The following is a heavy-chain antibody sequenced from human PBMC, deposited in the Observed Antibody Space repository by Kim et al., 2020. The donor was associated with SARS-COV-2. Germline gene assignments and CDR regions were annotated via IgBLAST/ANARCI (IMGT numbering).Heavy chain of an antibody. CDR3: ARQLYVDSSFAFDL. V-gene: IGHV5-51*01. J-gene: IGHJ3*01. D-gene: IGHD5-12*01. CDR2: IYPGDSDT. Sequence: GESLKISCKGSGYHFPIYWIAWVRQMPGQGLEWMGIIYPGDSDTRYSPSFQGQVTISAAKSTSTAYLQWSSLNASDTAIYFCARQLYVDSSFAFDLWVQG. CDR1: GYHFPIYW.